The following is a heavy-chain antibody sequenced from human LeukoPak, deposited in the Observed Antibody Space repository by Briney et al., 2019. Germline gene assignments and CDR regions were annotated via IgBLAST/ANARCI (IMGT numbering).Heavy chain of an antibody. Sequence: SETLSLTCAVSGGSISSGGYYWSWIRQPAGKGLEWTGRIYTSGSTNYNPSLKSRVTMSVDTSKNQFSLKLSSVTAADTAVYYCARDGGLGDYGSGSTTTFDYWGQGTLVTVSS. CDR2: IYTSGST. CDR3: ARDGGLGDYGSGSTTTFDY. V-gene: IGHV4-61*02. J-gene: IGHJ4*02. CDR1: GGSISSGGYY. D-gene: IGHD3-10*01.